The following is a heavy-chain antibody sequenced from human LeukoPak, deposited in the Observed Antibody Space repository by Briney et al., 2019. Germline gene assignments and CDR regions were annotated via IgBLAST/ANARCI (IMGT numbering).Heavy chain of an antibody. D-gene: IGHD5-12*01. J-gene: IGHJ6*02. CDR3: ASGGYSGYEDYYYGMDV. CDR1: GYSFTSYW. Sequence: GESLKISCKGSGYSFTSYWIGWVRQMPGKGLEWMGTIYPGDSDTRYSPSFQGQVTISADKSISTAYLQWSSLKASDTAMYYCASGGYSGYEDYYYGMDVWGQGTTVTVSS. V-gene: IGHV5-51*01. CDR2: IYPGDSDT.